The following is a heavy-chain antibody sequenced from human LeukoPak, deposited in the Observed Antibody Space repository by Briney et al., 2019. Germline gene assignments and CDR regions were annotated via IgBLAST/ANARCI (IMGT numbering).Heavy chain of an antibody. D-gene: IGHD3-10*01. J-gene: IGHJ4*02. CDR2: IYTSGST. CDR1: GGSISSYY. CDR3: ARSSRGSGSSWAWRFDY. Sequence: SETLSLTCTVSGGSISSYYWSWIRQPAGKGLGWIGRIYTSGSTNYNPSLKSRVTISVDTSKNQFSLKLSSVTAADTAAYYCARSSRGSGSSWAWRFDYWGQGTLVTVSS. V-gene: IGHV4-4*07.